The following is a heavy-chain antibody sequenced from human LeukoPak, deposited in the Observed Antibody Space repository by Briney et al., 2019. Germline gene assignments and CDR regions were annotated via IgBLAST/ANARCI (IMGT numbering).Heavy chain of an antibody. CDR3: ARGPAMGVSTFDY. Sequence: SSETLSLTCTVSGYSIRSGFYWGWIRQPPGKGLEWIGNIYHSGITYYTPSLKSRVTISVDTSKNQFSLKLSSVTAADTAVYYCARGPAMGVSTFDYWGQGTLVTVSS. CDR2: IYHSGIT. J-gene: IGHJ4*02. D-gene: IGHD5-18*01. CDR1: GYSIRSGFY. V-gene: IGHV4-38-2*02.